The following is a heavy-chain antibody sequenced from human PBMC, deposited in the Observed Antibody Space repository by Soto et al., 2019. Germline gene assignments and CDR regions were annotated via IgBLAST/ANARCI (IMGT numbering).Heavy chain of an antibody. CDR2: IKSKTDGGTT. CDR1: GFTFSNAW. D-gene: IGHD3-10*01. CDR3: TTPYGSGSNYGMDV. Sequence: PGGSLRLSCAASGFTFSNAWMSWVRQAPGKGLEWVGRIKSKTDGGTTDYAAPVKGRFTISRDDSKNTLYLQMNSLKTEDTAVYYCTTPYGSGSNYGMDVWGQGTTVTVSS. V-gene: IGHV3-15*01. J-gene: IGHJ6*02.